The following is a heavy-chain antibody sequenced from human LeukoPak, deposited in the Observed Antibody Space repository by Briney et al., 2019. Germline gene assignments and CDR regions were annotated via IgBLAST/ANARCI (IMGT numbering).Heavy chain of an antibody. D-gene: IGHD6-6*01. J-gene: IGHJ5*02. CDR2: IYYSGST. CDR1: GGSISSYY. CDR3: ASGLAARPGWFDP. V-gene: IGHV4-59*12. Sequence: SETLSLTCTVSGGSISSYYWSWIRQPPGKGLEWIGYIYYSGSTNYSPSLKSRVTISVDTSKNQFSLQLNSVTPEDTAVYYCASGLAARPGWFDPWGQGTLVTVSS.